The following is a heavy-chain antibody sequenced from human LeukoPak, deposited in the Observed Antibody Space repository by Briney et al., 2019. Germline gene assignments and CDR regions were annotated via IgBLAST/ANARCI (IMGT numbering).Heavy chain of an antibody. CDR1: GFTFSSYA. Sequence: PGGSLTLSCAASGFTFSSYAMSWLRQAPGNGLEWVSAISGSGGSTYYADSVKGRFTISRDNSKNTQYLQMNSLRAEDTAVYDCAKGDWGRLGYCSDWGQGTLVTVSS. CDR2: ISGSGGST. J-gene: IGHJ4*02. D-gene: IGHD2-15*01. V-gene: IGHV3-23*01. CDR3: AKGDWGRLGYCSD.